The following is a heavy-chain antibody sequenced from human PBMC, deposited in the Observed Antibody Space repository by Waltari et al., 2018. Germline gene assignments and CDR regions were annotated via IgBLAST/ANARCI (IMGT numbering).Heavy chain of an antibody. Sequence: EVQLVQSGAEVKKPGESLKISGKGSGYSFTSYSICRVPQMPGKGLEWMGIIYPGDSDTRYSPSFKGQVTISADKSSSTAYLQWSSLKASDTAMYYCARRLVAFDIRGQGTMVTVSS. CDR3: ARRLVAFDI. V-gene: IGHV5-51*01. CDR1: GYSFTSYS. CDR2: IYPGDSDT. J-gene: IGHJ3*02.